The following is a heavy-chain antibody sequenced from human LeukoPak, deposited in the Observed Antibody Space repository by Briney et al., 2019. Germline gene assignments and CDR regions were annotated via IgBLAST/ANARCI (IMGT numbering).Heavy chain of an antibody. CDR1: GFTLSGYW. CDR3: VRVAAGTGSFDI. Sequence: GGSLRLSCAASGFTLSGYWMHWVRQAPGKGLVWVSRINTDGRTINYADSVEGRFTISRDIAENTLYLQMNSLRAEDTAVYYCVRVAAGTGSFDIWGQGTMVTVSS. V-gene: IGHV3-74*01. CDR2: INTDGRTI. D-gene: IGHD6-13*01. J-gene: IGHJ3*02.